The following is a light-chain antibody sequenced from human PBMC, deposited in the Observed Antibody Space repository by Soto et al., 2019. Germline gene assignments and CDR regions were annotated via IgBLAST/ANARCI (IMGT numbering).Light chain of an antibody. CDR3: QHYNDWPPTWT. J-gene: IGKJ1*01. Sequence: EIVMTQSPATLCVSPGEGATLSCRASQRFGSNLACYHQKPGQAPRVLIYGASTRATGIPARFSGSGSGTEFTLTISSLQTEDFAVYYCQHYNDWPPTWTFGQGTRVEIK. CDR2: GAS. CDR1: QRFGSN. V-gene: IGKV3-15*01.